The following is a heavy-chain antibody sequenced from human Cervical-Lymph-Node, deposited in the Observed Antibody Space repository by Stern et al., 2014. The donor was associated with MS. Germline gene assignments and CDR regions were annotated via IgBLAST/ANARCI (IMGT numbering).Heavy chain of an antibody. CDR3: ARGSDT. CDR2: IKEDGSET. V-gene: IGHV3-7*01. D-gene: IGHD2-15*01. Sequence: EVQLEESGGGLVQPGGSLRLSCAASGFTFSSYWMNWVRQAPGTGLEWVANIKEDGSETYYLDSVKGRFTISRDNAKNSLYLQMNSLRAEDTAVYYCARGSDTWGQGTLVTVSS. CDR1: GFTFSSYW. J-gene: IGHJ5*02.